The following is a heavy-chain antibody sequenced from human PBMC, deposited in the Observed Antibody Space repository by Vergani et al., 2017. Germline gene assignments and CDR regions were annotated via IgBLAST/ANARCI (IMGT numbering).Heavy chain of an antibody. D-gene: IGHD4-23*01. V-gene: IGHV4-39*01. CDR2: IYYIGST. CDR1: GRSISSSSYY. CDR3: ARYPLGGNSVYFQH. Sequence: QLQLQESGPGLVKPSETLSLTCTVSGRSISSSSYYWGWIRQPPGKGLEWIGRIYYIGSTYYNPSLKSRVTISVNTYKNHFSLKLSSVTAADTAVYYCARYPLGGNSVYFQHWGQGTLVTVSS. J-gene: IGHJ1*01.